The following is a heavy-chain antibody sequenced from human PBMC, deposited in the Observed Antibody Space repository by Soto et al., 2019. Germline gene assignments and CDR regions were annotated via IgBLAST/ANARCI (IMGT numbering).Heavy chain of an antibody. D-gene: IGHD3-16*02. CDR3: ATLYIWGSYRYPY. J-gene: IGHJ4*02. CDR1: GFTFSSYS. V-gene: IGHV3-48*01. Sequence: EVQLVESGGGLVQPGGSLRLSCAASGFTFSSYSMNWVRQAPGKGLEWVSYISSSSSTIYYADSVKGRFTISRDNAKNSLYLQMNSLRAEDTAVYHCATLYIWGSYRYPYWGQGTLVTVSS. CDR2: ISSSSSTI.